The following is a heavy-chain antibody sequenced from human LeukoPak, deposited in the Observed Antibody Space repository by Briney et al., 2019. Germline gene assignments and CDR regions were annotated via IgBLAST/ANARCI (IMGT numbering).Heavy chain of an antibody. CDR2: INSDGSWT. V-gene: IGHV3-74*01. CDR1: GNYW. D-gene: IGHD6-19*01. Sequence: PGGSLRLSCAASGNYWMHWVRQAPGKGLVWVSHINSDGSWTSYADSVKGRFTISRDNSKNTLYLQMNSLRPEDTAVFHCARGRAVTGSTVIDYWGQGTLVTVSS. J-gene: IGHJ4*02. CDR3: ARGRAVTGSTVIDY.